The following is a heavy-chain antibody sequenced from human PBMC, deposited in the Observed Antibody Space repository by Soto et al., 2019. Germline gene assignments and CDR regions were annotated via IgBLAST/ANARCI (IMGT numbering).Heavy chain of an antibody. CDR3: ARGRGIVATINRSLLFDY. V-gene: IGHV4-31*03. J-gene: IGHJ4*02. D-gene: IGHD5-12*01. Sequence: QVQLQESGPGLVKPSQTLSLTCTFSGGSISSGGYYWSWIRQHPGKGLEWIGYIYYSGSTYYNPSLKSRVTISVDTSKNQFSLKLSSVTAADTAVYYCARGRGIVATINRSLLFDYWGQGTLVTVSS. CDR1: GGSISSGGYY. CDR2: IYYSGST.